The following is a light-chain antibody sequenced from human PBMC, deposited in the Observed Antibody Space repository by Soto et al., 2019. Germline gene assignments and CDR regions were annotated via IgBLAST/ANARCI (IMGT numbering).Light chain of an antibody. V-gene: IGLV2-8*01. CDR2: EVT. CDR3: SSYAGNNIHVL. Sequence: QSALTQPPSASGSPGQSVTISCTGTSSDVGGYYYVSWYQQHPGKAPKLMIYEVTKRPSGVPDRFSGSKSGNTASLTVSGLQAEDEADYYCSSYAGNNIHVLFGGGTKLTVL. J-gene: IGLJ2*01. CDR1: SSDVGGYYY.